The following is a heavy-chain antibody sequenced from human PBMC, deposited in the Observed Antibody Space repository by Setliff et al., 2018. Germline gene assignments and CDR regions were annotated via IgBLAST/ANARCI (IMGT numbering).Heavy chain of an antibody. V-gene: IGHV4-31*03. CDR1: GGSISSGGYY. Sequence: SETLSLTCTVSGGSISSGGYYWSWIRQHPGKGLEWIGYIYYSGSTYYNPSLKSRVTISVDTSKNQFSLKLSSVTAADTAVYYCARDGGGYSGYFPYPIGYWGQGTLVTVSS. CDR2: IYYSGST. D-gene: IGHD5-12*01. CDR3: ARDGGGYSGYFPYPIGY. J-gene: IGHJ4*02.